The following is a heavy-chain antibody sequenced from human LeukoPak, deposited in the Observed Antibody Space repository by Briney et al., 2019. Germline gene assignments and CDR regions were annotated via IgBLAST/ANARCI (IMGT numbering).Heavy chain of an antibody. D-gene: IGHD4-17*01. Sequence: GGSLRLSCTTSGFTFRDYAMSWFRRAPGKGLEWVGFIRSKTYGGTTEYAASVKGRFTISRDDSESIAYLQMNSLKTEDTAVYYCTRASTVTTDFDYWGQGTLVTVSS. CDR2: IRSKTYGGTT. CDR1: GFTFRDYA. CDR3: TRASTVTTDFDY. J-gene: IGHJ4*02. V-gene: IGHV3-49*03.